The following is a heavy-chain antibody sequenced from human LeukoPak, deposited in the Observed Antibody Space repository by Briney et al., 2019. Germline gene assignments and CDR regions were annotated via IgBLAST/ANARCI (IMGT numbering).Heavy chain of an antibody. J-gene: IGHJ6*02. CDR1: GFTFSNYW. Sequence: PGGSLRLSCVASGFTFSNYWMSWVRQAPGKGLEWVANIKQDGSEKYYVDSVKGRFTISRDNAKNSLYLQMNSLRAEDTAVYFCARDPVGYYYSMDVWGQGTRSPSS. CDR3: ARDPVGYYYSMDV. D-gene: IGHD2-15*01. CDR2: IKQDGSEK. V-gene: IGHV3-7*03.